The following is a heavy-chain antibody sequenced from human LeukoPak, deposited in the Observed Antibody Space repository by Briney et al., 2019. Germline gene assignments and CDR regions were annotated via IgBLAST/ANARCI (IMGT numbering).Heavy chain of an antibody. J-gene: IGHJ4*02. CDR3: VKLGSNGGYSPPGY. CDR2: ISGSGGST. V-gene: IGHV3-23*01. D-gene: IGHD5-18*01. CDR1: GFTFSSYA. Sequence: PGGSLRLSCAASGFTFSSYAMSWVRQAPGKGLEWVSAISGSGGSTYYADSVKGRFTISRDNSKNTLYLQMNSLRAEDTAVYYCVKLGSNGGYSPPGYWGQGTLVTVSS.